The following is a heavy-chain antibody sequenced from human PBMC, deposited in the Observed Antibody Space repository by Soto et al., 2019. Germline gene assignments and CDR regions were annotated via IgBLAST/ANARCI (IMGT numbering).Heavy chain of an antibody. CDR2: ISYGGSNK. V-gene: IGHV3-30-3*01. CDR3: AREGVDGDYSYFDL. J-gene: IGHJ2*01. Sequence: QVQLVESGGGVVQPGRSLRLSCAASGFTFSSYAMHWVRQAPGKGLEWVAAISYGGSNKYYADSVKGRFTISRDNSNNTLYLQMTSLRPADTAVYYCAREGVDGDYSYFDLWGRGTLVTVSS. D-gene: IGHD4-17*01. CDR1: GFTFSSYA.